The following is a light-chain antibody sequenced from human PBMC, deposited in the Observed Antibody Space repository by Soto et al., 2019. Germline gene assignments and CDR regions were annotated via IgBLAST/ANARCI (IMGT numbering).Light chain of an antibody. CDR3: QQSSNWPLT. CDR2: DAS. V-gene: IGKV3-11*01. J-gene: IGKJ4*01. Sequence: EIVLTQSPATLSLSPGERATLSCRASQSVSTYLVWYQQKPGQAPRLLIYDASNRATGIPARFSGSGSGTDFTLTISSLEPEDFAVYYCQQSSNWPLTFGGGTKVESK. CDR1: QSVSTY.